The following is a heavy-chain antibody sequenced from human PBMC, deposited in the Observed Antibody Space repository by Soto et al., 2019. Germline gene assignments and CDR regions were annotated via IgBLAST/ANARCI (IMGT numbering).Heavy chain of an antibody. CDR2: IIPIYGTP. D-gene: IGHD2-8*02. CDR3: ATERSNTGDEGACNTYYYGRDV. CDR1: GGTFSSYA. J-gene: IGHJ6*02. Sequence: QVQLVQSGAEVKKPGSSVKVSCKASGGTFSSYAITWVRQVPGQGLEWMGGIIPIYGTPHYAQKLQGRVTITADKSTSTAYMERSSVRSEDTAVYYCATERSNTGDEGACNTYYYGRDVWGQGTTVTVSS. V-gene: IGHV1-69*06.